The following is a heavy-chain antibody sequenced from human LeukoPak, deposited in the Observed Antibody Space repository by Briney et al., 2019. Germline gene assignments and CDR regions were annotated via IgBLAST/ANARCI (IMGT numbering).Heavy chain of an antibody. CDR2: IYYSGST. CDR1: GGSISSYY. Sequence: SETLSLTCTVSGGSISSYYWSWIRQPPGKGLEWIGYIYYSGSTNYNPSLKSRVTISVDKSKNQFSLKLSSVAAADTAVYYCASGKRGSGWYKLDYWGQGTLVTVSS. CDR3: ASGKRGSGWYKLDY. D-gene: IGHD6-19*01. V-gene: IGHV4-59*12. J-gene: IGHJ4*02.